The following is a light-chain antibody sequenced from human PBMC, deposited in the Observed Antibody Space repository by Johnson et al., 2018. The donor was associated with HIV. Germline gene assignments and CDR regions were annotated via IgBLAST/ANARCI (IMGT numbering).Light chain of an antibody. CDR3: GTWDSSLRGV. J-gene: IGLJ1*01. CDR1: YSNFGNNY. Sequence: QSVLTQPPSVSAAPGQKVTISCSRNYSNFGNNYVSWYQQLPGTAPKLLIYDNNKRPSGIPDRFSGSKSGTSATLGITGLQTGDEADYYCGTWDSSLRGVFGTGTKVTVL. V-gene: IGLV1-51*01. CDR2: DNN.